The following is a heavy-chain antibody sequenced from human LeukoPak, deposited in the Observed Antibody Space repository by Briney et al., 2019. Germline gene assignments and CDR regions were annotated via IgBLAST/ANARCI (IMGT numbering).Heavy chain of an antibody. CDR1: GGSISSYY. CDR3: ARGTMMVGP. D-gene: IGHD3-22*01. J-gene: IGHJ5*02. CDR2: INYSGTT. V-gene: IGHV4-59*01. Sequence: SETLSLTCTVSGGSISSYYWSWIRQPPGKGLEWIGYINYSGTTNYNPSLKSRVSISIDTSKNQFSLKLSSVTAADTAVYYCARGTMMVGPWGQGTQVTVSS.